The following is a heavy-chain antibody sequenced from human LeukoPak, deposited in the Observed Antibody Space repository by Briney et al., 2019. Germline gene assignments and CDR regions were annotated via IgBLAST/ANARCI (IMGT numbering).Heavy chain of an antibody. CDR1: GFTFSDYY. D-gene: IGHD3-22*01. Sequence: GGSLRLSCAASGFTFSDYYMSWIRQAPGKGLEWVSYISSSGSTIYYADSVKGRFTISRDNAKNSLYLQMNSLRAEDTAVYYCARDFRTRGSYYYDSSGSHFDYWGQGILVTVSS. CDR3: ARDFRTRGSYYYDSSGSHFDY. J-gene: IGHJ4*02. V-gene: IGHV3-11*04. CDR2: ISSSGSTI.